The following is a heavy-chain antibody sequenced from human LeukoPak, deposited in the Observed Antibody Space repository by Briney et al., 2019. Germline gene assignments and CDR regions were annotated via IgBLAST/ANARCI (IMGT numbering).Heavy chain of an antibody. CDR3: AKHMVRGHLNY. D-gene: IGHD3-10*01. V-gene: IGHV3-23*01. J-gene: IGHJ4*02. Sequence: QSGGSLRLSCAASGFSFSVHAMSWVRQAPGKGLEWVTAIANRGDSTHYADSVKGRFTISRDNSKNTLYLQMNSLRAEDTAVYYCAKHMVRGHLNYWGQGTLVTVSS. CDR1: GFSFSVHA. CDR2: IANRGDST.